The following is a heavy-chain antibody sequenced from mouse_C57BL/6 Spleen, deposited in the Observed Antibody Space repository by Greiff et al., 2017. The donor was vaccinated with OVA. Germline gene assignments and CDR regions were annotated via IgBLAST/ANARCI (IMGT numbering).Heavy chain of an antibody. CDR3: ARNWDGVDY. V-gene: IGHV5-17*01. Sequence: EVKLMESGGGLVKPGGSLKLSCAASGFTFSDYGMHWVRQAPEKGLEWVAYISSGSSTIYYADTVKGRFTISRDNAKNTLFLQMTSLRSEDTAMYYCARNWDGVDYWGQGTTLTVSS. J-gene: IGHJ2*01. CDR1: GFTFSDYG. CDR2: ISSGSSTI. D-gene: IGHD4-1*01.